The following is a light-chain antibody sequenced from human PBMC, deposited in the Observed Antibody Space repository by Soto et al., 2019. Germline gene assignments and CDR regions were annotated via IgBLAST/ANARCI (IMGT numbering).Light chain of an antibody. CDR1: QSISSW. Sequence: DIQMTQSPSTLSASVGDRVTITYRASQSISSWLAWYQQKPGKAPKLLIYDASSLESGVPSRFSGSGSGTDFTLTISSLQPDDIATYYCQQYNSYSWTFGQGTMVEIK. CDR2: DAS. V-gene: IGKV1-5*01. J-gene: IGKJ1*01. CDR3: QQYNSYSWT.